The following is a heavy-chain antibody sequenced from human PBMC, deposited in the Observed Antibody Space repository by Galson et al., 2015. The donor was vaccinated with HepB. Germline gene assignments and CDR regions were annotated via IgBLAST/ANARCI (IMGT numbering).Heavy chain of an antibody. V-gene: IGHV3-48*02. CDR2: ISSSSSTI. Sequence: SLRLSCAASGFTFSSYSMNWVRQAPGKGLEWVSYISSSSSTIYYADSVKGRFTISRDNAKNSLYLQMNSLRDEDTAVYYCARERMAAARVYYMDVWGKGTTVTVSS. CDR1: GFTFSSYS. J-gene: IGHJ6*03. CDR3: ARERMAAARVYYMDV. D-gene: IGHD6-13*01.